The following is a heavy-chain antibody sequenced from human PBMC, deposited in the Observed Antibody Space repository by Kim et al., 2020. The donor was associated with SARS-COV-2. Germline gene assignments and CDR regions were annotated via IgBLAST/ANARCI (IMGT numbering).Heavy chain of an antibody. CDR1: GFTFSSYG. CDR3: AAAGFDY. CDR2: ISYDGSNK. Sequence: GGSLRLSYAASGFTFSSYGMHWVRQAPGKGLEWVAVISYDGSNKYYADSVKGRFTISRDNSKNTLYLQMNSLRVEDTAVYYCAAAGFDYWGQGTLVTVSS. J-gene: IGHJ4*02. V-gene: IGHV3-33*05.